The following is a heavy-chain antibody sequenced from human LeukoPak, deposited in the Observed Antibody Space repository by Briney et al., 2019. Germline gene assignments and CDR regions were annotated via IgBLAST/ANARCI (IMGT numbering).Heavy chain of an antibody. Sequence: GGSPRLSCAASGFPFGNYAMSWVRQAPGKGLEWVSVMYSGGSTFYADSVEGRFTISRDNSKNILYLQMNSLRAEDTAVYYCASLIVATDLGVDAFDIWGQGTMVSVSS. CDR1: GFPFGNYA. J-gene: IGHJ3*02. V-gene: IGHV3-66*01. D-gene: IGHD3-22*01. CDR3: ASLIVATDLGVDAFDI. CDR2: MYSGGST.